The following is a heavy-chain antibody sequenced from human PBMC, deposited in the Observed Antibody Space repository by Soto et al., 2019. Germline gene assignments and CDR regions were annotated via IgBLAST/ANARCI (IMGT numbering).Heavy chain of an antibody. CDR2: IYWDDDK. D-gene: IGHD3-16*01. CDR3: AQIPNYYQYDWFDP. J-gene: IGHJ5*02. CDR1: GFSLTTRGVG. V-gene: IGHV2-5*02. Sequence: QITLKESGPTLVKPTQTLTLTCTFSGFSLTTRGVGVGWIRQPPGKALECLALIYWDDDKRYSPSLQSRLSITEDTSKNQVVLTMTHVDPVDTARYYCAQIPNYYQYDWFDPWGQGTLVSVSS.